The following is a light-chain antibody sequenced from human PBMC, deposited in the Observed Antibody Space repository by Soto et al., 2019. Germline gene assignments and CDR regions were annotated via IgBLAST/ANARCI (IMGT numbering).Light chain of an antibody. Sequence: DIQMTQSPSSLSVSVGDRVTITCRASQSIITYLNWYQQKPGKAPKVLIYAASSLQSGVPSRFSGSGSGTDFTLTINSLQPEDFATYDCQQSYSTPPTFGQGTRLESK. CDR3: QQSYSTPPT. J-gene: IGKJ5*01. CDR1: QSIITY. V-gene: IGKV1-39*01. CDR2: AAS.